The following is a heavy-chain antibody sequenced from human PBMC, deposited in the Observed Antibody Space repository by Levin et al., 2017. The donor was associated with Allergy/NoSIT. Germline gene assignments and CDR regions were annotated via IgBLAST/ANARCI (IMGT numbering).Heavy chain of an antibody. CDR3: ARDGGSYWYFDL. Sequence: PGGSLRLSCAASGFTVSSNYMSWVRQAPGKGLEWVSGLHSGGSTYYADSVKGRFTISRDNSKNTLYLQMNSLSAEDTAVYYCARDGGSYWYFDLWGRGTLVTVSS. V-gene: IGHV3-53*01. J-gene: IGHJ2*01. D-gene: IGHD1-26*01. CDR2: LHSGGST. CDR1: GFTVSSNY.